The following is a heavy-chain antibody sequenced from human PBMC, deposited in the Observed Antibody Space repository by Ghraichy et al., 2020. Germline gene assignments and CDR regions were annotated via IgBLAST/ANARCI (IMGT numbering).Heavy chain of an antibody. V-gene: IGHV3-21*01. Sequence: GESLNISCAASGFTFSSYSMNWVRQAPGKGLEWVSSISSSSSYIYYADSVKGRFTISRDNAKNSLYLQMNSLRAEDTAVYYCARDGEMATKPFDYWGQGTLVTVSS. CDR3: ARDGEMATKPFDY. CDR1: GFTFSSYS. D-gene: IGHD5-24*01. CDR2: ISSSSSYI. J-gene: IGHJ4*02.